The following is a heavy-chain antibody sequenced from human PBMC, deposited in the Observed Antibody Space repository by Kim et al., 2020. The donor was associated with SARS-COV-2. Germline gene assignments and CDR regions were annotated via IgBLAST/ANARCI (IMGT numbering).Heavy chain of an antibody. CDR1: GFSMSTTGVG. Sequence: SGPTLVNPTQTLTLTCTFSGFSMSTTGVGVAWIRQPPGKALEWLGLIFWDGDTRYSPSLKSRLSITKDTSKNQVFLTVTDVDPMDAGTYYCAHRRQPYGTYGMDVWGQRTTVTVSS. D-gene: IGHD3-10*01. CDR3: AHRRQPYGTYGMDV. CDR2: IFWDGDT. J-gene: IGHJ6*02. V-gene: IGHV2-5*02.